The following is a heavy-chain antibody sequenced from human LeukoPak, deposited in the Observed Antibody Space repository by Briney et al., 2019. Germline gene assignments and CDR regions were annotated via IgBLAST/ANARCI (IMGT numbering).Heavy chain of an antibody. CDR1: GYTFTSYG. D-gene: IGHD4-17*01. J-gene: IGHJ5*02. V-gene: IGHV1-18*01. Sequence: ASVKVSCKASGYTFTSYGINWVRQAPGQGLEWMGWISGYNGNTDYAQRFQDRLTMTTDTSTSTAYMELRSLRSDDTAMYYCARDLMTVTTYWFDPWGQGTLVTVSS. CDR2: ISGYNGNT. CDR3: ARDLMTVTTYWFDP.